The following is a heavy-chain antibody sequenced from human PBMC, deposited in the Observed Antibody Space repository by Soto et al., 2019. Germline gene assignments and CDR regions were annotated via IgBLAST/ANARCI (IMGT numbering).Heavy chain of an antibody. J-gene: IGHJ1*01. Sequence: PSETLSLTCTVSGGSISSGGYYWSWIRQHPGKGLEWIGYIYYSGSTYYNPSLKSRVTISVDTSKNQFSLKLSSVTAADTAVYYCARGSIAVAWPLDFLHWGQCTLVTVSS. CDR3: ARGSIAVAWPLDFLH. CDR2: IYYSGST. CDR1: GGSISSGGYY. V-gene: IGHV4-31*03. D-gene: IGHD6-19*01.